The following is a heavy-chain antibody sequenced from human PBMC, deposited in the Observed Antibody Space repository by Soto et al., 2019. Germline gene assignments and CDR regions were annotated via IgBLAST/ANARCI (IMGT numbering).Heavy chain of an antibody. CDR1: GYTFTGHY. V-gene: IGHV1-2*02. CDR2: IGPESGAT. Sequence: ASVRVSCKASGYTFTGHYIHWVRQAPEQGPEWMGEIGPESGATRYAQRFQGRVTMTMDMSITTVYMELNNLSPDDPAVYYCGRGRSGQIVVFYWGQGTPVTVSS. D-gene: IGHD1-26*01. J-gene: IGHJ4*02. CDR3: GRGRSGQIVVFY.